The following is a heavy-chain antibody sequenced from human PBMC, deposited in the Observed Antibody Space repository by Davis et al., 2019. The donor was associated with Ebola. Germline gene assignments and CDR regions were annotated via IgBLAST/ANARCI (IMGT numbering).Heavy chain of an antibody. D-gene: IGHD2-15*01. Sequence: AASVTVSCKASGYTFTSYYMHWVRQAPGQGLEWMGIISPSGGSTSYAQKFQGRVTMTRDTSTSTAYMELSSLRSEDTAVYYCAREVVVVVATNPQYYYGMDVWGKGTTVTVSS. CDR3: AREVVVVVATNPQYYYGMDV. J-gene: IGHJ6*04. V-gene: IGHV1-46*01. CDR2: ISPSGGST. CDR1: GYTFTSYY.